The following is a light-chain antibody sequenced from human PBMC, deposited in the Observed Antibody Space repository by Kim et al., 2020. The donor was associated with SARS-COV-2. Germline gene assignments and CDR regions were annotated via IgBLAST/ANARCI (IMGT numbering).Light chain of an antibody. J-gene: IGLJ2*01. V-gene: IGLV1-51*01. CDR2: DNN. CDR3: GTWDSSLSAVV. Sequence: GQEVTISCSGSSSNIGNNYVSWYQQLPGTAPNLLIYDNNKRPSGIPDRFSGSKSGTSATLGITGLQTGDEADYYCGTWDSSLSAVVFGGGTQLTVL. CDR1: SSNIGNNY.